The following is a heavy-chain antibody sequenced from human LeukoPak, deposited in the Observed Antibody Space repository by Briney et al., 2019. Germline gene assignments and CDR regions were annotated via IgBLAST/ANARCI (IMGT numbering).Heavy chain of an antibody. Sequence: SETLSLTCAVYGGSFSGYYWSWIRQPPGKGLEWIGEINHSGSTNYNPSLKSRVTISVDTSKNQFSLKLSSATAADTAVYYCARRAKAMIVVARGGFDPWGQGTLVTVSS. J-gene: IGHJ5*02. CDR1: GGSFSGYY. D-gene: IGHD3-22*01. CDR3: ARRAKAMIVVARGGFDP. V-gene: IGHV4-34*01. CDR2: INHSGST.